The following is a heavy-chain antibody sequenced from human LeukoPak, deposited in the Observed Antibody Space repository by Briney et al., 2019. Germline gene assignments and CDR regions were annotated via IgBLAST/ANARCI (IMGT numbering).Heavy chain of an antibody. CDR1: GFTFSSYA. V-gene: IGHV3-23*01. J-gene: IGHJ3*02. D-gene: IGHD1-26*01. CDR3: AKDSNSGSYYIGPDAFDI. Sequence: GGSLRLSCAASGFTFSSYAMSWVRQAPGKGLEWVSAISGSGGSTYYADSVKGRFTISRDNSKNTLYLQMNSLRAEDTAVYYCAKDSNSGSYYIGPDAFDIWGQGTMVTVSS. CDR2: ISGSGGST.